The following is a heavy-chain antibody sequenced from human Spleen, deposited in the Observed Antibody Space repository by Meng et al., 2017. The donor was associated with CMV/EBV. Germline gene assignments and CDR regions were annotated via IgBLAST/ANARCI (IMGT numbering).Heavy chain of an antibody. CDR3: ARGLGDLEMTSTNWFET. V-gene: IGHV1-69*01. CDR1: GTVSSFS. J-gene: IGHJ5*02. D-gene: IGHD5-24*01. CDR2: ITPVFAIT. Sequence: GTVSSFSISWLRQAPGQGLEWMGGITPVFAITKYAQKFEGRVTFSADEPATTITMAMSSLRSDDTAIYYCARGLGDLEMTSTNWFETWGQGTLVTVSS.